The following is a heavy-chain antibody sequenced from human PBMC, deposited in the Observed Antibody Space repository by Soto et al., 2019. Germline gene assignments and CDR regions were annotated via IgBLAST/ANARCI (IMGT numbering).Heavy chain of an antibody. CDR2: ISSSSSHT. CDR3: ARDRSGSYPPGDGMDV. CDR1: GFTFSSCS. D-gene: IGHD3-10*01. Sequence: EVQVVESGGGLVMHGGSLRLSCAASGFTFSSCSMNWVRQAPGKGLEWVSAISSSSSHTYYADSVKGRFTISRDNAKNSLYLQVNSLRAEDTAVYYCARDRSGSYPPGDGMDVWGQGTTVTVSS. V-gene: IGHV3-21*01. J-gene: IGHJ6*02.